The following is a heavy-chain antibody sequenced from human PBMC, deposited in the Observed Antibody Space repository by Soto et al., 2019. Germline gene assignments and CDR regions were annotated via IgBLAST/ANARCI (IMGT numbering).Heavy chain of an antibody. D-gene: IGHD6-19*01. CDR1: GFTFSDYA. V-gene: IGHV3-30*03. CDR3: ASGGRQWLVTSDFNY. Sequence: VQLVESGGGVVQPGRSLRLSCAASGFTFSDYAMHWVRQAPGKELEWVAVVSHDGRKTHYADPVKGRFTISRDSTKNTVTLEMTSLRAEDTPVYYCASGGRQWLVTSDFNYWGQGALVTVSS. CDR2: VSHDGRKT. J-gene: IGHJ4*02.